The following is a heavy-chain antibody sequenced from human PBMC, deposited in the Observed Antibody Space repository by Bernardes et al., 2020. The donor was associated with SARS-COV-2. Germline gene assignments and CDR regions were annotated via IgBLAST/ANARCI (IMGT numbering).Heavy chain of an antibody. Sequence: GGSLRLSCAASGFTFSSYAMSWVRQAPGKGLEWVSAISGSGGSTYYADSVKGRFTISRDNSKNTLYLQMNSLRAEDTAVYYCAKDIVCSSTSCFPGYFDYWGQGTLVTVSS. CDR2: ISGSGGST. V-gene: IGHV3-23*01. J-gene: IGHJ4*02. CDR3: AKDIVCSSTSCFPGYFDY. D-gene: IGHD2-2*01. CDR1: GFTFSSYA.